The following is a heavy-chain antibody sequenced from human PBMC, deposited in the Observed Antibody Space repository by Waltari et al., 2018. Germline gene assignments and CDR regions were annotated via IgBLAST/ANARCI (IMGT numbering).Heavy chain of an antibody. D-gene: IGHD1-26*01. CDR2: IKHSGST. V-gene: IGHV4-38-2*01. Sequence: QVQLQESGPGLVKPSETLSLTCAVSGYSISSGYYWSWIRQPTGKGLEWIGEIKHSGSTNYNPSLKSRVTISVDTSKNQFSLKLSSVTAADTAVYYCARGPRSGSYKPTVWSYYFDYWGQGTLVTVSS. CDR3: ARGPRSGSYKPTVWSYYFDY. CDR1: GYSISSGYY. J-gene: IGHJ4*02.